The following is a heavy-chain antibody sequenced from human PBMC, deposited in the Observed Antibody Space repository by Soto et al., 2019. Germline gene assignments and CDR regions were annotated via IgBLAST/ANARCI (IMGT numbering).Heavy chain of an antibody. CDR3: ARDKITGLFXY. D-gene: IGHD2-8*02. CDR1: GGSFSGYY. Sequence: QVQLQQWGAGLLKPSETLSLTCAVYGGSFSGYYWTWIRQPPGTGLEWIGEINHSGSTNYNPSLKSRVTISVDTSKNQFSLKLTSVTAADTAVYYCARDKITGLFXYWXXGXXVTVSS. V-gene: IGHV4-34*01. J-gene: IGHJ4*01. CDR2: INHSGST.